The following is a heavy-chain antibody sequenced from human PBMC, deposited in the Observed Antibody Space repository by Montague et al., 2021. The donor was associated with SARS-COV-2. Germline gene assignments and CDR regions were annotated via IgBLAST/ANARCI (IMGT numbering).Heavy chain of an antibody. CDR2: IDWDDDK. D-gene: IGHD5-18*01. J-gene: IGHJ4*02. CDR1: GFSLSTSGMC. CDR3: ARMPDQVWLDY. Sequence: PALVKPTQTLTLTRTFSGFSLSTSGMCVSWIRQPPGKALEWLAVIDWDDDKSFSTSLKTRLTISKDTSKNQVVLTMTNMDPVDTATYYCARMPDQVWLDYWGQGILVTVSS. V-gene: IGHV2-70*01.